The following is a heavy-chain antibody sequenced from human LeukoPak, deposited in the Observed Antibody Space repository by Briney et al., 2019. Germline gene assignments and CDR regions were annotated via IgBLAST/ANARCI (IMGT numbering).Heavy chain of an antibody. V-gene: IGHV3-73*01. CDR1: GFTFSGSA. CDR2: IRSKANSYAT. J-gene: IGHJ5*02. Sequence: GGSLRLSCAAYGFTFSGSAMHWVRQASGKGLEWVGRIRSKANSYATAYAASVKGRFTISRDDSKNTAYLQMNSLKTEDTAVYYCTSLTLAVAGSPFNWFDPWGQGTLVTVSS. CDR3: TSLTLAVAGSPFNWFDP. D-gene: IGHD6-19*01.